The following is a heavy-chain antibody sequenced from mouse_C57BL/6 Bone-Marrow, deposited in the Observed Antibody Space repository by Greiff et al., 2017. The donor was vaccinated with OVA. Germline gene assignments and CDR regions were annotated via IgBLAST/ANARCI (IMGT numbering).Heavy chain of an antibody. V-gene: IGHV1-15*01. CDR1: GYTFTDYE. D-gene: IGHD2-5*01. Sequence: VKLQESGAELVRPGASVTLSCKASGYTFTDYEMHWVKQTPVHGLEWIGAIDPETGGTAYNQKFKGKAILTADKSSSTAYMELRSLTSEDSAVYYVTRGYSNYYAMDYWGQGTSVTVSS. CDR2: IDPETGGT. CDR3: TRGYSNYYAMDY. J-gene: IGHJ4*01.